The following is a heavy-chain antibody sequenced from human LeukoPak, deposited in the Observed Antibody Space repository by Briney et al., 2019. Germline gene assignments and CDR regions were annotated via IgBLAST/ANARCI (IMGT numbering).Heavy chain of an antibody. V-gene: IGHV4-59*08. CDR1: GGSISSYY. J-gene: IGHJ4*02. CDR2: IYYSGST. D-gene: IGHD6-13*01. CDR3: ETHPYSSSWYYFDY. Sequence: PSETLSLTCTVSGGSISSYYWSWIRQPPGKGLEWMGYIYYSGSTNYNPSLKSRVTISVDTSKNQFSLKLSSVPAADTAVYYCETHPYSSSWYYFDYWGQGTLVTVSS.